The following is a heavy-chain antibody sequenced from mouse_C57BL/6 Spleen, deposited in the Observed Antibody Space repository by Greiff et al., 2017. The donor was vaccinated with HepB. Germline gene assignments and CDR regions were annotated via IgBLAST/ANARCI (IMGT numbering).Heavy chain of an antibody. CDR3: ARLQLGKDYFDY. J-gene: IGHJ2*01. CDR1: GYTFTDYY. D-gene: IGHD4-1*02. Sequence: EVQLQQSGPELVKPGASVKISCKASGYTFTDYYMNWVKQSHGKSLEWIGDINPNNGGTSYNQKFKGKATLTVDKSSSTAYMELRSLTSEDSAVYYWARLQLGKDYFDYWGQGTTLTVSS. V-gene: IGHV1-26*01. CDR2: INPNNGGT.